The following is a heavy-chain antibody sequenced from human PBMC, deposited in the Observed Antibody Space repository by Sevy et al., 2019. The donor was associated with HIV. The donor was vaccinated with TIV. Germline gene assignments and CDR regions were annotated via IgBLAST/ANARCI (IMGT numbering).Heavy chain of an antibody. Sequence: ASVKVSCKASGYTFTSYDINWVRQATGQGLEWMGWMNPNSGNTGYAQKFQGRVTMTRNTSISTAYMELSSLRSEDTAVYYCAKDGSKIWSRHNWFDSWGQGTLVTVSS. V-gene: IGHV1-8*01. D-gene: IGHD3-3*01. CDR3: AKDGSKIWSRHNWFDS. J-gene: IGHJ5*01. CDR2: MNPNSGNT. CDR1: GYTFTSYD.